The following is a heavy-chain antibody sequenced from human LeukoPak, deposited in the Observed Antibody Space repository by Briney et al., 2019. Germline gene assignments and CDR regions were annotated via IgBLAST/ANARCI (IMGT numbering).Heavy chain of an antibody. J-gene: IGHJ3*02. V-gene: IGHV4-4*07. D-gene: IGHD6-13*01. Sequence: PSETLSLTCTVSGGSISSYYWSWIRQPAGKGLEWIGRIYTSGSTNYNPSLKSRVTMSVDTSKNQFSLKLSSVTAADTAVYYCARGISSSWPDAFDIWGQGTMVTVSS. CDR3: ARGISSSWPDAFDI. CDR1: GGSISSYY. CDR2: IYTSGST.